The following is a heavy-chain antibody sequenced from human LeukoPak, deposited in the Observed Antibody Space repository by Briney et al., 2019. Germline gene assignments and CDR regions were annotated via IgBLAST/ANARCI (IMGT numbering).Heavy chain of an antibody. J-gene: IGHJ4*02. CDR3: AKGRSISCSGGTCYPFDF. V-gene: IGHV3-23*01. CDR1: GFTFSSYA. D-gene: IGHD2-15*01. Sequence: GGSLRLSCAASGFTFSSYALSWVRQAPGKGLEWVSAISGSGGSTYYADSVKGRFTISRDTSKNTLYLQVNSLRAEDTAVYYCAKGRSISCSGGTCYPFDFWGQGSLVTVSS. CDR2: ISGSGGST.